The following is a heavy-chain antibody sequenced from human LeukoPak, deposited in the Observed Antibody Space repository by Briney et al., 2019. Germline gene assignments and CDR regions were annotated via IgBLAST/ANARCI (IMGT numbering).Heavy chain of an antibody. D-gene: IGHD2-21*02. CDR3: ARDRGNDFNSYFFDY. CDR1: KFTFDDYG. V-gene: IGHV3-20*04. Sequence: RPGGSLRLSCAASKFTFDDYGMDWVRQVPGKGLEWVSGINANGAAVGYADSVRGRFTISRDNTENSLYLQMNSLRAEDTAVYYCARDRGNDFNSYFFDYWGQGILVTVSS. CDR2: INANGAAV. J-gene: IGHJ4*02.